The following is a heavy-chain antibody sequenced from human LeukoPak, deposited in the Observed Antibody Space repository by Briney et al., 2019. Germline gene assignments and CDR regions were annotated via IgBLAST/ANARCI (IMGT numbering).Heavy chain of an antibody. CDR3: ARDPRIAAAGTGY. D-gene: IGHD6-13*01. CDR1: GGSISSGGYY. V-gene: IGHV4-31*03. J-gene: IGHJ4*02. Sequence: SETLSLTCTVSGGSISSGGYYWSWIRQHPGKGLEWIGYIYYSGSSYYNPSLKSRVTISVDTFKNQFSLKLSSVTAADTAVYYCARDPRIAAAGTGYWGQGTLVTVSS. CDR2: IYYSGSS.